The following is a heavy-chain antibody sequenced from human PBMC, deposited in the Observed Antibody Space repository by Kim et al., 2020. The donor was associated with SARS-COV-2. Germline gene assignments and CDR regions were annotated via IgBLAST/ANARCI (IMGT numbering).Heavy chain of an antibody. CDR3: ARERDRGADFDY. V-gene: IGHV1-69*04. D-gene: IGHD3-10*01. Sequence: NYAQKCQGRVTITADKSTSTAYMELSSLRSEDTAVYYCARERDRGADFDYWGQGTLVTVSP. J-gene: IGHJ4*02.